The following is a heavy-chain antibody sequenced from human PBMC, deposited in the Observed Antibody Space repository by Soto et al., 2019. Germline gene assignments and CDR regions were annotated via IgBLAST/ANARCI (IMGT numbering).Heavy chain of an antibody. CDR3: ARDAPDYYYDSSGYHKN. CDR1: GFTVSSNY. Sequence: PAGSLRLSCAASGFTVSSNYMSWVRQAPGKGLEWVSVIYSGSSTYYADSVKGRFTISRDNSKNTLYLQMNSLRAEDTAVYYCARDAPDYYYDSSGYHKNWGQGTLVTVSS. J-gene: IGHJ4*02. D-gene: IGHD3-22*01. CDR2: IYSGSST. V-gene: IGHV3-53*01.